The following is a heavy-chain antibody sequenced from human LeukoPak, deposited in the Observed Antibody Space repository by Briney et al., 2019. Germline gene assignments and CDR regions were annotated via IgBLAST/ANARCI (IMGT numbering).Heavy chain of an antibody. Sequence: PGGSLRLSCSASGFTFTSYSMNWVRQAPGKGLQWVSYITSSSTYIYYADSVKGRFTISRGNSKNTLYLQMNSLRAEDTAVYYCAKEGGYYYDSSGYQPYWGQGTLVTVSS. CDR3: AKEGGYYYDSSGYQPY. D-gene: IGHD3-22*01. V-gene: IGHV3-21*05. J-gene: IGHJ4*02. CDR1: GFTFTSYS. CDR2: ITSSSTYI.